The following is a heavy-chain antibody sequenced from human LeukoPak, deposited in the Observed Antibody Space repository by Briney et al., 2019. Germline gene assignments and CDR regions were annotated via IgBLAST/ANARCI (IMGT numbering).Heavy chain of an antibody. Sequence: ETLSLTCAVYGGSFSGYYWNWIRQAPGKGLEWVSAISGSGGSTYYADSVKGRFTISRDNSKNTLYLQMNSLRAEDTAVYYCAHTTLYYYYYMDVWGKGTTVTISS. D-gene: IGHD1-26*01. J-gene: IGHJ6*03. CDR3: AHTTLYYYYYMDV. CDR2: ISGSGGST. V-gene: IGHV3-23*01. CDR1: GGSFSGYY.